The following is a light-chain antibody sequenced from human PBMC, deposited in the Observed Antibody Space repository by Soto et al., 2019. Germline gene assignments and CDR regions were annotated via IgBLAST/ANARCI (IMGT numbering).Light chain of an antibody. CDR3: QQRRYWPVT. V-gene: IGKV3-11*01. Sequence: EIVLTQSPDILSMSPGERATLSCRASQSVSSYFAWYQQKPGQAPRLLIYDASNRATGVPARFSGSGSETDFTLTISSLEPEDFAVYYCQQRRYWPVTFGQGTKVEIK. J-gene: IGKJ1*01. CDR2: DAS. CDR1: QSVSSY.